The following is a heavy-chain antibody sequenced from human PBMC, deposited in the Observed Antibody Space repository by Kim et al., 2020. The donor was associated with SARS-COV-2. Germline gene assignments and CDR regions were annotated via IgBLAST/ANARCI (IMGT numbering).Heavy chain of an antibody. Sequence: SETLSLTCTVSGGSISSYYWSWIRQPPGKGLEWIGYIYYSGSTNYNPSLKSRVTISVDTSKNQFSLKLSSVTAADTAVYYCARQGDIVVVPAATVDYYYMDVWGKGTTVSVSS. V-gene: IGHV4-59*08. J-gene: IGHJ6*03. CDR2: IYYSGST. CDR1: GGSISSYY. D-gene: IGHD2-2*01. CDR3: ARQGDIVVVPAATVDYYYMDV.